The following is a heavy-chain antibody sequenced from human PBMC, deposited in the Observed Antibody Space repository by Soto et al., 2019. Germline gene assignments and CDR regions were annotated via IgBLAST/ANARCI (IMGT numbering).Heavy chain of an antibody. CDR2: ILGDGRT. CDR1: GFICSSYD. V-gene: IGHV3-23*01. D-gene: IGHD6-19*01. Sequence: GGSLRLSCAASGFICSSYDMSWVRQAPGKGMEWVSTILGDGRTFYVDSGKGRFTISRDNSKNTLHLQVNSLRTEDMALYYCARAPGHSVHSCGWQIDYWGQVPLVTSSS. CDR3: ARAPGHSVHSCGWQIDY. J-gene: IGHJ4*02.